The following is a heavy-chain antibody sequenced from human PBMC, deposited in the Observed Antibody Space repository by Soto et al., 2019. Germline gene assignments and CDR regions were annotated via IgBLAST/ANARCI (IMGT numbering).Heavy chain of an antibody. J-gene: IGHJ4*02. CDR1: GFTFSSYA. V-gene: IGHV3-23*01. CDR3: AKDRQYYYDSSGYSGFDY. CDR2: ISGSGGST. Sequence: PGGSLRLSCAASGFTFSSYAMSWVRQAPGKGLEWVSAISGSGGSTYYADSVKGRFTISRDNSKNTLYLQMNSLRAEDTAVYYCAKDRQYYYDSSGYSGFDYCGQGTLVTVSS. D-gene: IGHD3-22*01.